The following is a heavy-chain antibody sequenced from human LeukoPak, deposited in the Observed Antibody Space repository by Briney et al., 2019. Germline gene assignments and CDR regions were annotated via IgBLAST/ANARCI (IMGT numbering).Heavy chain of an antibody. J-gene: IGHJ6*03. D-gene: IGHD4-11*01. CDR1: GGTFSSYA. CDR3: ARGRDTVTTSDYYYYMDV. V-gene: IGHV1-69*13. CDR2: IIPIFGTA. Sequence: ASVKVSCKASGGTFSSYAISWVRQAPGQGLEWMGGIIPIFGTANYAQKFRGRVAITADESTSTAYMELSSLRSEDTAVYYCARGRDTVTTSDYYYYMDVWGKGTTVTVSS.